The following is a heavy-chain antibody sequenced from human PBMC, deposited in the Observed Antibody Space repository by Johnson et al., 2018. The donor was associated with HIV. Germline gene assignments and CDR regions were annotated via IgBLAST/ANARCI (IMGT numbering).Heavy chain of an antibody. CDR1: GFTFSRYA. CDR2: ISYDGSNQ. V-gene: IGHV3-30-3*01. Sequence: QVQLVESGGGLVQPGRSLKLSCAASGFTFSRYAMHWVRQAPGKGLEWVALISYDGSNQYYADSVKGRFTISRDNSKNTLYLQMNSLRAEDTAVYYCARSYSTSWNASDIWGQGTMVTVSS. J-gene: IGHJ3*02. CDR3: ARSYSTSWNASDI. D-gene: IGHD4-11*01.